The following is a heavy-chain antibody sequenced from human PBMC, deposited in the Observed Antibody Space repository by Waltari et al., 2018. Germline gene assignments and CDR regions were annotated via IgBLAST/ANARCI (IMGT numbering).Heavy chain of an antibody. CDR3: ARGRQQLVPGWFDP. CDR1: GYPFTRYD. V-gene: IGHV1-8*01. Sequence: QVQLVQSGAEVKKPGASVKVSCKASGYPFTRYDLNGVRQATGQGLEWMGWMNPNSGNTGYAQKFQGRVTMTRNTSISTAYMELSSLRSEDTAVYYCARGRQQLVPGWFDPWGQGTLVTVSS. CDR2: MNPNSGNT. J-gene: IGHJ5*02. D-gene: IGHD6-13*01.